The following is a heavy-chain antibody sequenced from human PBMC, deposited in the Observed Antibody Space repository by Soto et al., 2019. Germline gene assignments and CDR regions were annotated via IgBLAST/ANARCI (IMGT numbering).Heavy chain of an antibody. CDR1: GGSFSGYY. CDR2: INHSGST. CDR3: ARGGYIWGSYRYLGFDY. Sequence: SETLSLTCAVYGGSFSGYYWSWIRQPPEKGLEWIGEINHSGSTNYNPSLKSRVTISVDTSKNQFSLKLSSVTAADTAVYYCARGGYIWGSYRYLGFDYWGQGTLVTVSS. V-gene: IGHV4-34*01. J-gene: IGHJ4*02. D-gene: IGHD3-16*02.